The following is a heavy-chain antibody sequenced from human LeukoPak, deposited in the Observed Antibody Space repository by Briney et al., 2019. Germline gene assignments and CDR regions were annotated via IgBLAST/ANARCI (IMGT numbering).Heavy chain of an antibody. J-gene: IGHJ3*02. CDR1: GGSISSSSYY. CDR3: ARRDGGGIYSSSAAFDI. Sequence: SETLSLTCTVSGGSISSSSYYWGWIRQPPGKGLEWIGSIYYSGSTYYNPSLKSRVTISVDTSKNQFSLKLSSVTAADTVVYYCARRDGGGIYSSSAAFDIWGQGTMVTVSS. CDR2: IYYSGST. D-gene: IGHD6-6*01. V-gene: IGHV4-39*01.